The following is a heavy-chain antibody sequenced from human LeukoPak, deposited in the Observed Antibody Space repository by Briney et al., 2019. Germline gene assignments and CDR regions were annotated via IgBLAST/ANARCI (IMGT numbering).Heavy chain of an antibody. Sequence: ASVKVSCEASGYTFTGYFIHWVRQTPGQGLEWMGWINPNNGGTAYAENFQGRVTMTRDTSISTAYMELSRLRSDDTAVYYCARGSVDGSGTYCYFDYWGQGTLVTVSS. CDR1: GYTFTGYF. D-gene: IGHD3-10*01. V-gene: IGHV1-2*02. CDR2: INPNNGGT. CDR3: ARGSVDGSGTYCYFDY. J-gene: IGHJ4*02.